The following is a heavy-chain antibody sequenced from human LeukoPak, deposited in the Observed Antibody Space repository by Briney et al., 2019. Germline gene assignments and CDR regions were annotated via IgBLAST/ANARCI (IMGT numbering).Heavy chain of an antibody. Sequence: PSETLSLTCSVSGGSLSSSNNYWGWIRQPPGKGLEWIGSIYYSGSTYYNPSLKSRVTISVDTSKNQFSLKLSSVTAADTAVYYCARRNYYDSSGYFDYWGQGTLVTVSS. J-gene: IGHJ4*02. CDR2: IYYSGST. CDR3: ARRNYYDSSGYFDY. V-gene: IGHV4-39*01. D-gene: IGHD3-22*01. CDR1: GGSLSSSNNY.